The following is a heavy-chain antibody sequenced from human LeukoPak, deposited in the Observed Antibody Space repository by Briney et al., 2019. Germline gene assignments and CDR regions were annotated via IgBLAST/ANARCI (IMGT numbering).Heavy chain of an antibody. Sequence: ASVKVSCKPSGYTFNSYDINWVRQATGQGLEWMGWMNPNSGGTNYAQKFQGRVTMTRDTSISTAYMELSRLRSDDTAVYYCARGYYGDYSCDYWGQGTLVTVSS. J-gene: IGHJ4*02. CDR2: MNPNSGGT. V-gene: IGHV1-2*02. CDR3: ARGYYGDYSCDY. D-gene: IGHD4-17*01. CDR1: GYTFNSYD.